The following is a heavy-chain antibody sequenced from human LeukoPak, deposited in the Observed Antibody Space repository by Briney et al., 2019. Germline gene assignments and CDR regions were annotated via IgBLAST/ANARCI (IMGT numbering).Heavy chain of an antibody. CDR2: IYYSGST. D-gene: IGHD2-21*02. J-gene: IGHJ3*02. V-gene: IGHV4-59*01. CDR3: ARRLLGHDAFDI. CDR1: GGSISSYY. Sequence: SETLSLTCTVSGGSISSYYWSWIRQPPGKGLEWIGYIYYSGSTNYNPSLKSRVTISVDTSKNQFSLKLSSVTAADTAVYYCARRLLGHDAFDIWGQGTMVTVSS.